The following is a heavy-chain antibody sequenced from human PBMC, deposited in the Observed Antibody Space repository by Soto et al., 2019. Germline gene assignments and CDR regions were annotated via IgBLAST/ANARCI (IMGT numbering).Heavy chain of an antibody. J-gene: IGHJ6*03. CDR2: INSDGSST. D-gene: IGHD3-3*01. CDR3: ARTPWGGGAFFGVVTHYYYMDV. V-gene: IGHV3-74*01. Sequence: GGSLRLSCAASGFTFSSYWMHWVRQAPGKGLVWVSRINSDGSSTSYADSVKGRFTTSRDNAKNTLYLQMNSLRAEDTAVYYCARTPWGGGAFFGVVTHYYYMDVWGKGTTVTVSS. CDR1: GFTFSSYW.